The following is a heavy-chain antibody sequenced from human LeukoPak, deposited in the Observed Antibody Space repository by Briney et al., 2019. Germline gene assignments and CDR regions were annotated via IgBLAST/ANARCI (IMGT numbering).Heavy chain of an antibody. CDR1: GFTFSSYW. J-gene: IGHJ4*02. CDR3: TTYGDYGPGSDY. D-gene: IGHD4-17*01. CDR2: INSDGSST. Sequence: PGGSLRLSCAASGFTFSSYWMRWVRQAPGKGLVWVSRINSDGSSTSYADSVKGRFTISRDNAKNTLYLQMNSLRAEDTAVYYCTTYGDYGPGSDYWGQGTLVTVSS. V-gene: IGHV3-74*01.